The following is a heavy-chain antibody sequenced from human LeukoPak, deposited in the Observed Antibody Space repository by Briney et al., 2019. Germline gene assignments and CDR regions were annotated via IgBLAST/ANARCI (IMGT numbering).Heavy chain of an antibody. CDR3: AGRGAGTTLAFDY. CDR2: IYPADSDT. D-gene: IGHD1-1*01. J-gene: IGHJ4*02. Sequence: GESLKISCRGSGYSFTNYWIGWVRQMPGKGLEWMGIIYPADSDTRYSPSFQGQVTISADKSISTAYLQWSSLKASDTAMYYCAGRGAGTTLAFDYWGQGTLVTVSS. V-gene: IGHV5-51*01. CDR1: GYSFTNYW.